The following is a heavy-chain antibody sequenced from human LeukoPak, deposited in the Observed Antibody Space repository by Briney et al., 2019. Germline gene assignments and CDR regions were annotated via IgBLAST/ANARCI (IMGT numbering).Heavy chain of an antibody. CDR2: ISTSNGNT. D-gene: IGHD3-3*01. CDR1: GSTFTSYG. CDR3: ARTITIFGVVQGDY. V-gene: IGHV1-18*01. J-gene: IGHJ4*02. Sequence: SVKLSCKASGSTFTSYGISWVRQAPGQGLEWMGWISTSNGNTNYAQKLQGRVTMTTDTSTSTAYMELRSLRSDDTAVYYCARTITIFGVVQGDYWGQGTLVTVSS.